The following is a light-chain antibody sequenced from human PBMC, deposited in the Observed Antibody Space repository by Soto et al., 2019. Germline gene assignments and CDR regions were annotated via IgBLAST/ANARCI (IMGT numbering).Light chain of an antibody. CDR1: QSVSSN. J-gene: IGKJ5*01. Sequence: ILLTQSPATLSVSPGERATLSCRASQSVSSNSAWHQQRPGQAPRLLIYGASTRATGVPARFSGGGSGTEFTLTITSLQSEDFAVYWCQQYNNWTLAFGPGTRLEIK. CDR3: QQYNNWTLA. V-gene: IGKV3D-15*01. CDR2: GAS.